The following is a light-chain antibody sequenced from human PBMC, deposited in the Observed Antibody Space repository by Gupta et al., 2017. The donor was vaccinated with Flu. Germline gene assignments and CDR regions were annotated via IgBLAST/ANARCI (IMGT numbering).Light chain of an antibody. CDR3: QQRTIWTPFT. CDR1: ADVDDH. J-gene: IGKJ2*01. V-gene: IGKV3-11*01. CDR2: DSF. Sequence: ERATLSCRASADVDDHLSWYQQKPGQAPRLLILDSFVRAAGVPARFSGSGSGKDLTLTITSVEPDDFGVYYCQQRTIWTPFTFGQGTKLEI.